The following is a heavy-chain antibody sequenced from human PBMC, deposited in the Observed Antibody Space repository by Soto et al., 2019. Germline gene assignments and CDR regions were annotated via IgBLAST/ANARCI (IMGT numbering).Heavy chain of an antibody. J-gene: IGHJ6*02. Sequence: SVKVSCKASGGTFSSYAISWVRQAPGQGLEWMGGIIPIFGTANYAQKFQGRVTITADESTSIAYMELSSLRSEDTAVYYCARVSRIVVPAGAYYYYYGMDVWGQGTTVTVSS. CDR1: GGTFSSYA. D-gene: IGHD2-2*01. V-gene: IGHV1-69*13. CDR3: ARVSRIVVPAGAYYYYYGMDV. CDR2: IIPIFGTA.